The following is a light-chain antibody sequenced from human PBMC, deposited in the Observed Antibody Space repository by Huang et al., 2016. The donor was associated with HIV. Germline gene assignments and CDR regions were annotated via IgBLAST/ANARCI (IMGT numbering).Light chain of an antibody. CDR1: QSISTY. CDR2: SAS. Sequence: IQMTQSPTSLSAFVGDRISITCRASQSISTYLNWYQQKPGKAPKLLISSASSLHSGVPSRFSGSGSGTDFTLTIKGLQLDDFATYYCQQSYSALSSFGPGTRL. V-gene: IGKV1-39*01. CDR3: QQSYSALSS. J-gene: IGKJ5*01.